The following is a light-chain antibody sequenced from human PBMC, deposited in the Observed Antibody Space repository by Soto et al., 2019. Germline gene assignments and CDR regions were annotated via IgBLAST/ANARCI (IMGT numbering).Light chain of an antibody. J-gene: IGKJ4*01. Sequence: EVVLTQSPATLSVSPGEGVTLSCRASQGIGDTLAWYQQKPGQAPRLVIYDIFTRATGVPTRISGSGSGTEFTLTISSLQSEDFAVYYCQQYNSWPLTFGGGTKVDIK. CDR2: DIF. CDR1: QGIGDT. CDR3: QQYNSWPLT. V-gene: IGKV3D-15*01.